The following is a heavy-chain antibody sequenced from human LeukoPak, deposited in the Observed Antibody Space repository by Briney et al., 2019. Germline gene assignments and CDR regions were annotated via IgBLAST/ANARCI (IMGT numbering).Heavy chain of an antibody. D-gene: IGHD6-6*01. Sequence: SETLSLTCTVSGGSISSSSYYWGWIRQPPGKGLEWIGSIYYSGSTYYNPSLKSRVTISVDTSKNQFSLKLSSVTAADTAVYYCARGPMISIAARRIDGKRRKQPQHKYYYYGMDVWGQGTTVTVSS. CDR1: GGSISSSSYY. CDR2: IYYSGST. V-gene: IGHV4-39*07. CDR3: ARGPMISIAARRIDGKRRKQPQHKYYYYGMDV. J-gene: IGHJ6*02.